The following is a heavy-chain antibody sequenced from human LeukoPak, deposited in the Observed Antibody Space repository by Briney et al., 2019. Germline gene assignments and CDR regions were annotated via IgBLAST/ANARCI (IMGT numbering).Heavy chain of an antibody. D-gene: IGHD3-3*01. Sequence: PGGSLRLSCAASGFTFSSYAMSWVRQAPGKGLEWVSAISGSGGSTYYADSVKGRFTISRDNSKNTLYLQMNSLRAEDMALYYCAKGITIFGVVADWYFDLWGRGTLVTVSS. V-gene: IGHV3-23*01. CDR2: ISGSGGST. J-gene: IGHJ2*01. CDR1: GFTFSSYA. CDR3: AKGITIFGVVADWYFDL.